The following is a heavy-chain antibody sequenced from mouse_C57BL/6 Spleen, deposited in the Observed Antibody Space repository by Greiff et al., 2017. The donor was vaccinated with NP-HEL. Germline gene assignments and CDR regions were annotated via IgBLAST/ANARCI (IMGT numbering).Heavy chain of an antibody. D-gene: IGHD4-1*01. CDR2: ISSGGSYT. J-gene: IGHJ2*01. CDR3: ARRNWDRGGYFDD. CDR1: GFTFSSYG. V-gene: IGHV5-6*02. Sequence: EVMLVESGGDLVKPGGSLKLSCAASGFTFSSYGMSWVRQTPDKRLEWVATISSGGSYTYYPDSVKGRFTISRDNAKNTLYLQMSSLKSEDTAMYYCARRNWDRGGYFDDWGQGTTLTVSS.